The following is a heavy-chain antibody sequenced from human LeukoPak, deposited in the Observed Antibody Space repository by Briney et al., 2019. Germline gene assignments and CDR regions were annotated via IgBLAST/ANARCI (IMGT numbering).Heavy chain of an antibody. J-gene: IGHJ5*02. V-gene: IGHV4-31*03. D-gene: IGHD5-24*01. Sequence: SQTLSLTCTVSGDSIKIGPYYWTWIRQRPGKGLEWIGSIYESGSSHHDPSLSSRLSISVDTPKNQFSLKLTSVTAADTAVYFCARGEDGFNYGWLDPWGQGTLVTVSS. CDR1: GDSIKIGPYY. CDR3: ARGEDGFNYGWLDP. CDR2: IYESGSS.